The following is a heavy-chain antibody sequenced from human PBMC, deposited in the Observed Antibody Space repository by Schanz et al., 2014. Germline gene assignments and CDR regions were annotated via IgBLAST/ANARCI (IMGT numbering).Heavy chain of an antibody. Sequence: EVQLVESGGGLVQPGGSLRLACVASGFTFRSYAMHWVRQAPGKGLEFVSAITSDGGSTYYANSVKDRFTISRDNSKNTLYLQMGSLRAEDTAVYYCARVQRATAAALDYWGQGTLVTVSS. D-gene: IGHD2-2*01. CDR3: ARVQRATAAALDY. CDR1: GFTFRSYA. J-gene: IGHJ4*02. V-gene: IGHV3-64*01. CDR2: ITSDGGST.